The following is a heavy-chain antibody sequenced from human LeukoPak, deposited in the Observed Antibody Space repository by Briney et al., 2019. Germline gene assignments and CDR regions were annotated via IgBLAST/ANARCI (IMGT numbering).Heavy chain of an antibody. J-gene: IGHJ6*04. CDR2: ISAYNGNT. CDR3: ARDDPVLLWFGELGVYGMDV. Sequence: ASVKVSCKASGYTFTSYGISWVRQAPGQGLEWMGWISAYNGNTNYAQKLQGRVTMTTDTSTSTAYMELRSLRSDDTAVYYCARDDPVLLWFGELGVYGMDVWSKGTTVTVSS. CDR1: GYTFTSYG. V-gene: IGHV1-18*04. D-gene: IGHD3-10*01.